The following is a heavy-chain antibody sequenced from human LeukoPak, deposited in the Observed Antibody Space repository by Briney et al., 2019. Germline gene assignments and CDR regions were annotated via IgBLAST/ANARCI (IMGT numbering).Heavy chain of an antibody. D-gene: IGHD2-21*02. CDR3: ARSRGGDYVYDAFEI. Sequence: ASVKVSCKASGYTFTSYGISWVRQAPGQGLEWMGWISAYNGNTKYAQKLQDRVTMTTDTSTSTAYMELRSLRSEDTAVYYCARSRGGDYVYDAFEIWGQGTMVTVSS. CDR2: ISAYNGNT. CDR1: GYTFTSYG. V-gene: IGHV1-18*01. J-gene: IGHJ3*02.